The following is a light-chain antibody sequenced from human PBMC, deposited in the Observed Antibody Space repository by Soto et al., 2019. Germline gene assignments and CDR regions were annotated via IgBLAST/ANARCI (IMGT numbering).Light chain of an antibody. Sequence: EIVLSQSPATLSLSPGERASLSCRASQSISVYLAWYQQKSGQPPRLLICDASNRVTGIPARFSGSGSGTQCTLTVSMFVPEGFAVYYCHRRTRWLPTFGGGTKVEI. V-gene: IGKV3-11*01. CDR3: HRRTRWLPT. CDR1: QSISVY. CDR2: DAS. J-gene: IGKJ4*01.